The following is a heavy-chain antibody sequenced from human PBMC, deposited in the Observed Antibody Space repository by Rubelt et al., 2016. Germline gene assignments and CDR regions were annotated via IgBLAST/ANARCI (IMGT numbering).Heavy chain of an antibody. Sequence: QVQLVQSGAEVKKPGASVKVSCKASGYTFTSYGISWVRQAPGQGLEWMGWISAYNGNTNYAEKLQGRVTMNTDTSTSTDYMELRSLRSEDTAVYYCARDTDSYGRDYWGQGTLVTVSS. D-gene: IGHD5-18*01. V-gene: IGHV1-18*01. CDR3: ARDTDSYGRDY. CDR1: GYTFTSYG. J-gene: IGHJ4*02. CDR2: ISAYNGNT.